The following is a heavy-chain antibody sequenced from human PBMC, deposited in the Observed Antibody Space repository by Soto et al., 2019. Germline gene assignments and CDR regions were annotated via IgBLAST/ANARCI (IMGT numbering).Heavy chain of an antibody. J-gene: IGHJ4*02. CDR2: ISAYNGNT. CDR1: GYTFTSYG. V-gene: IGHV1-18*01. CDR3: ARDRGLMVYAIGIDY. Sequence: ASVNVPCKASGYTFTSYGISWVRQAPGQGHEWMGWISAYNGNTNYAQKLQGRVTMTTDTSTSTAYMELRSLRSDDTAVYYCARDRGLMVYAIGIDYWGQGTLVTVSS. D-gene: IGHD2-8*01.